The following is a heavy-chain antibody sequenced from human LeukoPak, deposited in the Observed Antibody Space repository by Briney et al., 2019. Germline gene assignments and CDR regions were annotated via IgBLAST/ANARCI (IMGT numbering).Heavy chain of an antibody. V-gene: IGHV4-30-2*01. D-gene: IGHD4-17*01. CDR2: IHHNGNT. CDR3: ARDDGDYAYYFDS. CDR1: TGSITSGGYS. Sequence: SETLSLTCTVSTGSITSGGYSWNWIRQAPGKGLEWIGYIHHNGNTYSNPSLKSRVTMSLDTSKNQFSPKLSSVTAADTAIYYCARDDGDYAYYFDSWGQEALVTVSS. J-gene: IGHJ4*02.